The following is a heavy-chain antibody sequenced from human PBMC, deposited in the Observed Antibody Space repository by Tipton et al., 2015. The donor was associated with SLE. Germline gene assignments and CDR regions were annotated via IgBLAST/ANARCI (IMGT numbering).Heavy chain of an antibody. CDR3: ARAEQWFGELYLYYFDY. CDR2: ISSSSSYI. Sequence: SLRLSCVASRFTFSSYSMNWVRQAPGKGLEWVSSISSSSSYIYYADSVKGRFTISRDNAKNSLYLQMNSLRAEDTAVYYCARAEQWFGELYLYYFDYWGQGTLVTVSS. CDR1: RFTFSSYS. D-gene: IGHD3-10*01. J-gene: IGHJ4*02. V-gene: IGHV3-21*01.